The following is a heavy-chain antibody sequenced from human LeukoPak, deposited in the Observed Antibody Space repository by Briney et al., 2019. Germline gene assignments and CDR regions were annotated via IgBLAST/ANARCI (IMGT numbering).Heavy chain of an antibody. D-gene: IGHD3-22*01. Sequence: ASVKVSCKASGYTFTSYGISWVRQAPGQGPEWMGWISAYNGNTNYAQKLQGRVTMTTDTSTSTAYMELRSLRSDDTAVYYCARPYYDSSAPPYGYWGQGTLVTVSS. CDR3: ARPYYDSSAPPYGY. V-gene: IGHV1-18*01. J-gene: IGHJ4*02. CDR2: ISAYNGNT. CDR1: GYTFTSYG.